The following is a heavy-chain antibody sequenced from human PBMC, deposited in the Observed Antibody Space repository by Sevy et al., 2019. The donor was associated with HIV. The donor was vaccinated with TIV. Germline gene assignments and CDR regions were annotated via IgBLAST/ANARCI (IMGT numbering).Heavy chain of an antibody. J-gene: IGHJ6*02. CDR2: IYYSGST. V-gene: IGHV4-39*01. CDR3: ARGITIFRVVTTYYYYGMDV. D-gene: IGHD3-3*01. Sequence: SETLSLTCTVSGGSISSSSYYWGWIRQPPGKGLEWIGSIYYSGSTYYNPSLKSRVTISVDTSKNQFSLKLSSVTAADTAVYYCARGITIFRVVTTYYYYGMDVWGQGTTVTVSS. CDR1: GGSISSSSYY.